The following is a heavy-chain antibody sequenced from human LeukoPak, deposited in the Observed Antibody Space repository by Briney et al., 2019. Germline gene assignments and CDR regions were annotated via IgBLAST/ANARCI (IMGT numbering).Heavy chain of an antibody. CDR3: ASRTGSHLPNWFDP. CDR1: GGSISSSGYC. Sequence: PSGTLSLTCTVSGGSISSSGYCWGWIRQPPGKGLEWIVSIHNSVINYSNPSLSSRITIYVDTSKHYFSLKLSSVTAADTAVYYCASRTGSHLPNWFDPWGQGTLVTVSS. J-gene: IGHJ5*02. D-gene: IGHD3-10*01. CDR2: IHNSVIN. V-gene: IGHV4-39*02.